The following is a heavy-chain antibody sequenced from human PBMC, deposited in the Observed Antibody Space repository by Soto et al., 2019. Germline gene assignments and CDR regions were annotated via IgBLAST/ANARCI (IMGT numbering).Heavy chain of an antibody. J-gene: IGHJ6*02. CDR3: SRDTYYYGMDV. Sequence: SETLSLTCTVSGGSISIGDYYWSWILHPPGKGLEWIGYIYYSGTTYYNPSLKSRVTISVDTSKNQFSLKLRSVTAADTAVYYCSRDTYYYGMDVWGQGTTVTVSS. CDR1: GGSISIGDYY. CDR2: IYYSGTT. V-gene: IGHV4-30-4*01.